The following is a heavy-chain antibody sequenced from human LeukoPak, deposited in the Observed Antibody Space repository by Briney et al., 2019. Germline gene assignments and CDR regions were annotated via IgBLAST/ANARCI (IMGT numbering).Heavy chain of an antibody. V-gene: IGHV1-8*01. J-gene: IGHJ6*03. D-gene: IGHD6-13*01. CDR3: ARALTGSSWYPYYYYYMDV. CDR1: GYTFTSYD. Sequence: GASVKVSCKASGYTFTSYDINWVRQATGQGLEWMGWMNPNSGNTGYAQKLQGRVTMTRNTSISTAYMELSSLRSEDTAVYYCARALTGSSWYPYYYYYMDVWGKGTTVTVSS. CDR2: MNPNSGNT.